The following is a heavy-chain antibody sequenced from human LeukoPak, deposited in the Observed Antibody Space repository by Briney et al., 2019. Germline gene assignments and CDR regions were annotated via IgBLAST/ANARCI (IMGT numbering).Heavy chain of an antibody. CDR2: IYSGGST. CDR1: GFTVSSNY. V-gene: IGHV3-53*01. CDR3: AKGILGYYYDSSGYDY. Sequence: QPGGSLRLSCAASGFTVSSNYMSWVRQAPGKGLEWVSVIYSGGSTYYADSVKGRFTISRDNSKNTLYLQMNSLRAEDTAVCYCAKGILGYYYDSSGYDYWGQGTLVTVSS. D-gene: IGHD3-22*01. J-gene: IGHJ4*02.